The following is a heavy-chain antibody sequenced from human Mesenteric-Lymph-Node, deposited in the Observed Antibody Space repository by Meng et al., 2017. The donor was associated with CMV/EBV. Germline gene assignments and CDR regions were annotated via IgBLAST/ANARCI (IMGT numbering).Heavy chain of an antibody. CDR2: INSDGSHT. Sequence: GGSLRLSCSASGFTFGNDWMHWVRQAPGKGLVWVSRINSDGSHTHYADSVKGRFTISRDNSKNTLYLQMNSLRAEDTAVYYCASLDTLDYWGQGTLVTVSS. V-gene: IGHV3-74*01. CDR3: ASLDTLDY. CDR1: GFTFGNDW. J-gene: IGHJ4*02. D-gene: IGHD5-18*01.